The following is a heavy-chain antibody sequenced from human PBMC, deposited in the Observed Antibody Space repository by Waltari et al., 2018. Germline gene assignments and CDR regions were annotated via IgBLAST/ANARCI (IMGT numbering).Heavy chain of an antibody. CDR1: GFTFSNSW. Sequence: EVQMVESGGGLVQPGGSLRLSCAASGFTFSNSWMDWVRQAPGKGLEWIANIKPDGSEKNYVDSVKGRLTSSRDNTKNSLYLQMNSLRAEDTAVYYCSKSLDVWGPGTSVTVSS. V-gene: IGHV3-7*01. CDR2: IKPDGSEK. J-gene: IGHJ6*02. CDR3: SKSLDV.